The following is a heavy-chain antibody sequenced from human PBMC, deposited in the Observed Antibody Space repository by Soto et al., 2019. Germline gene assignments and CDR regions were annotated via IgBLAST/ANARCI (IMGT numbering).Heavy chain of an antibody. CDR2: IYYSGST. CDR3: ARETLLKHYGGNRSYYYYYGMDV. Sequence: SETLSLTCTVSGGSISSGDYYWSWIRQPPGKGLEWIGYIYYSGSTYYNPSLKSRVTISVDTSKNQFSLKLSSVTAADTAVYYCARETLLKHYGGNRSYYYYYGMDVWGQGTTVTVSS. J-gene: IGHJ6*02. V-gene: IGHV4-30-4*01. D-gene: IGHD4-17*01. CDR1: GGSISSGDYY.